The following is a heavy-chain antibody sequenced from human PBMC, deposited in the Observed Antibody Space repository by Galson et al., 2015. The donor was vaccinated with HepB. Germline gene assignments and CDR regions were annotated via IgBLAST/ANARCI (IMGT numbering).Heavy chain of an antibody. J-gene: IGHJ4*02. CDR2: IDPSDSYT. D-gene: IGHD6-13*01. CDR1: GYSFTSYW. CDR3: ARHYTAAAPFDY. V-gene: IGHV5-10-1*01. Sequence: QSGAEVKKPGESLRISCKGSGYSFTSYWISWVRQMPGKGLEWVGRIDPSDSYTNYSPSFQGHVTISADKSISTAYLQWSSLKASDTAMYYCARHYTAAAPFDYWGQGTLVTVSS.